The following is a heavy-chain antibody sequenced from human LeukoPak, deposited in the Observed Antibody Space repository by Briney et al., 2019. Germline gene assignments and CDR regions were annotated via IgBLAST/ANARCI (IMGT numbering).Heavy chain of an antibody. J-gene: IGHJ5*02. CDR1: GGSFSGYY. D-gene: IGHD3-3*01. V-gene: IGHV4-34*01. CDR3: ARDYSGAREYYDFWSGDNWFDP. Sequence: SETLSLTCAVYGGSFSGYYWSWIRQPPGKGLEWIGEINHSGSTNYNPSLKSRVTISVDTSKNQFSLKLSSVTAADTAVYYCARDYSGAREYYDFWSGDNWFDPWGQGTLVTVSS. CDR2: INHSGST.